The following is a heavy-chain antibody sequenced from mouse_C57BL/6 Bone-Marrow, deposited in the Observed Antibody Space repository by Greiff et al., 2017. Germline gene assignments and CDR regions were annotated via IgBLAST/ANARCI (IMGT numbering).Heavy chain of an antibody. V-gene: IGHV1-26*01. CDR1: GYTFTDYY. J-gene: IGHJ2*01. D-gene: IGHD6-1*01. CDR2: INPNNGGT. Sequence: VQLQQSGPELVKPGASVKISCKASGYTFTDYYMNWVKQSHGKSLEWIGDINPNNGGTSYNQKFKGKATLTVDKSSSTAYMELRSLTSEDSAVYYCAREGASYWGQGTTLTVSS. CDR3: AREGASY.